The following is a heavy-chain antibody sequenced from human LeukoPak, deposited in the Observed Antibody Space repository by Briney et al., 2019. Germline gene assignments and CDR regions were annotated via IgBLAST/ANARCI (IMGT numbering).Heavy chain of an antibody. D-gene: IGHD3-3*01. Sequence: SETLSLTCTVSGGSISSGGYYWSWIRQHPGKGLEWIGYIYYSGSTYYNPSLKSRVTISVDTSKNQFSLKLSSVTAADTAVYYCVGYDFWSGYYTGWFDPWGQGTLVTVSS. CDR3: VGYDFWSGYYTGWFDP. CDR1: GGSISSGGYY. CDR2: IYYSGST. V-gene: IGHV4-31*03. J-gene: IGHJ5*02.